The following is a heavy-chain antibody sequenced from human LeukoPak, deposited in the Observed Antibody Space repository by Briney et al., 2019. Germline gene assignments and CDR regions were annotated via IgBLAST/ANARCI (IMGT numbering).Heavy chain of an antibody. J-gene: IGHJ4*02. CDR2: IIPIFGKA. Sequence: ASVKVSCKASGCTFSSYAISWVRQAPGQGLEWMGGIIPIFGKANYAQKFQGRVTITTDASTSTAYMELSSLRSEDTAVYYCARVPYPSHDGYPAPLDYWGQGTLVTVSS. D-gene: IGHD3-22*01. V-gene: IGHV1-69*05. CDR1: GCTFSSYA. CDR3: ARVPYPSHDGYPAPLDY.